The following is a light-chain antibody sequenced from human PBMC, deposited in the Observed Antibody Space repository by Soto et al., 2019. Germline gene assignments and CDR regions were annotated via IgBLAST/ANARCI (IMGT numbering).Light chain of an antibody. Sequence: DIQMTQSPSSLSASLGDRVTITCRASQSISGYLNWYQKRSGQAPKLLMYAASSLQSGVPSRFSGGGSGTHFTFTISNLQPEDIATYYCQQYDNLPPTWTFGQGTMVDIK. CDR1: QSISGY. J-gene: IGKJ1*01. V-gene: IGKV1-33*01. CDR2: AAS. CDR3: QQYDNLPPTWT.